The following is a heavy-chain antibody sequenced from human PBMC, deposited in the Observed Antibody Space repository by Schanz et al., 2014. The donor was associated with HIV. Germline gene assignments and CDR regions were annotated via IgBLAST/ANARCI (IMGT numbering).Heavy chain of an antibody. Sequence: EVQLVESGEGMVKPGGSLRLSCTGSGFPFSSYAINWVRQAPGKGLEWLSSISSSGSYIYYADSVKGRFTSSRDNSKNSVFVQMDRLRAEDPAVYDCARDSQLFCSSTSFWFDCWGQGNLVTVSS. D-gene: IGHD2-2*01. CDR2: ISSSGSYI. J-gene: IGHJ4*02. CDR1: GFPFSSYA. V-gene: IGHV3-21*06. CDR3: ARDSQLFCSSTSFWFDC.